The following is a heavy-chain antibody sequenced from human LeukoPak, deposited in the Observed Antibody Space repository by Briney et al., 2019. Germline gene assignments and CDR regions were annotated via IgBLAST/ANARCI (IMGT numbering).Heavy chain of an antibody. Sequence: GGSLRLSCAASGFTFSSYAMSWVRQAPGKGLEWVSAISGSGGSTYYADSVKGRFTISRDNAKNSLYLQMNSLRAEDTAVYYCARDKVRSLFDWLPQMADWGQGTLVTVSS. CDR2: ISGSGGST. J-gene: IGHJ4*02. CDR3: ARDKVRSLFDWLPQMAD. D-gene: IGHD3-9*01. CDR1: GFTFSSYA. V-gene: IGHV3-23*01.